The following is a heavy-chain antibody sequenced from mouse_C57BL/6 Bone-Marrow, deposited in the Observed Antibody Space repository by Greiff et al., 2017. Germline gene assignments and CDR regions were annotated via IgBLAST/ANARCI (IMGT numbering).Heavy chain of an antibody. CDR2: ISYDGSN. CDR3: AREYYGSRDWYFDV. CDR1: GYSITSGYY. D-gene: IGHD1-1*01. Sequence: VQLKESGPGLVKPSQSLSLTCSVTGYSITSGYYWNWIRQFPGNKLEWMGYISYDGSNNYNPSLKNRISITRDTSKNQFFLKLNSVTTEDTATYYCAREYYGSRDWYFDVWGTGTTVTVSS. J-gene: IGHJ1*03. V-gene: IGHV3-6*01.